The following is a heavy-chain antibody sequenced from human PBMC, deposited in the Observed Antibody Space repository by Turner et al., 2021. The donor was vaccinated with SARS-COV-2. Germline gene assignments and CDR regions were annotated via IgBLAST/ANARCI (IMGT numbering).Heavy chain of an antibody. CDR3: ARDLFQDYGSGSYRLDY. D-gene: IGHD3-10*01. V-gene: IGHV3-33*01. CDR1: GFTFSSSG. CDR2: IWYDGSNK. J-gene: IGHJ4*02. Sequence: QVKLVESGGGVVQPGRSLRLSCAASGFTFSSSGMHWVRQAPGKGLEWVALIWYDGSNKYYADSVKGRFTISRDNSKNTLYLQMNSLRAEDTAVYYCARDLFQDYGSGSYRLDYWGQGTLVTVSS.